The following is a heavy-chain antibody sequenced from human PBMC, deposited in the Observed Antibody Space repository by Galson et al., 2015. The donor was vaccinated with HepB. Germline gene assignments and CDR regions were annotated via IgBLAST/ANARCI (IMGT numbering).Heavy chain of an antibody. Sequence: SLRLSCAASGFTFGDYAMSWFRQAPGKGLEWVGFIRSKAYGGTTEYAASVKGRFTISRDDSKSIAYLQMNSLKTEDTAVYYCTRDGGEWELPPDYWGQGTLVTVSS. J-gene: IGHJ4*02. CDR3: TRDGGEWELPPDY. CDR2: IRSKAYGGTT. V-gene: IGHV3-49*03. D-gene: IGHD1-26*01. CDR1: GFTFGDYA.